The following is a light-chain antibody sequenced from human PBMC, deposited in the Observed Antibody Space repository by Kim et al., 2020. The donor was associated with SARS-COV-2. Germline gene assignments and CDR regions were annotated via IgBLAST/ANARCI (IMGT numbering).Light chain of an antibody. Sequence: QAGLTQPPSVSEDLRQTATLTCTGNNNNVAAQGAAWLQQHQGHPPKLLSYRNNSRPSGISDRLSASRSGNTASLTITVLQPEDEADYYCSAWDASLRVWVFGGGTKLTVL. CDR2: RNN. J-gene: IGLJ3*02. V-gene: IGLV10-54*01. CDR3: SAWDASLRVWV. CDR1: NNNVAAQG.